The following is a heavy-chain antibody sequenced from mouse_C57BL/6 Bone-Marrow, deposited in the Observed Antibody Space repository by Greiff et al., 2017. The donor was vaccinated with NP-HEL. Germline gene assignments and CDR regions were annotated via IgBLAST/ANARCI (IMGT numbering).Heavy chain of an antibody. V-gene: IGHV8-8*01. D-gene: IGHD6-2*01. CDR3: ARIASLNPYWYFDV. J-gene: IGHJ1*03. Sequence: QVTLKECGPGILQPSQTLSLTCSFSGFSLSTFGMGVGWIRQPSGKGLEWLAHIWWDDDKYYNPALKSRLTISKDTSKNQVFLKIANVDTADTATYYCARIASLNPYWYFDVWGTGTTVTVSS. CDR2: IWWDDDK. CDR1: GFSLSTFGMG.